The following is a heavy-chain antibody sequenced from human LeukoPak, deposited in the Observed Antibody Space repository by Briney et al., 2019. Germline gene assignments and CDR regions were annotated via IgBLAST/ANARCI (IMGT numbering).Heavy chain of an antibody. CDR1: GFTFDDYA. Sequence: GGSLRLSCAASGFTFDDYAMHWVRQAPGKGLEWVSSISSSSSYIYYADSVKGRFTISRDNAKNSLYLQMNSLRAEDTAVYYCASPAIFGYFQHWGQGTLVTVSS. J-gene: IGHJ1*01. CDR3: ASPAIFGYFQH. D-gene: IGHD2-21*01. V-gene: IGHV3-21*01. CDR2: ISSSSSYI.